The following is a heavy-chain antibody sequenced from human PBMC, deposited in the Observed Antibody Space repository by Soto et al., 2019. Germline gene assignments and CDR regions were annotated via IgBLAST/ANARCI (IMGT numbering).Heavy chain of an antibody. CDR3: ASTGSTRYFYYGLDV. Sequence: EVQLLESGGGLVQPGGSLRLSCAASGFTFSSYPMSWVRQAPGKGLEWVSSITGSSGSTYYADSVKGRFTISRDNSKNALYLQMSSLRAEDTAVYYCASTGSTRYFYYGLDVWGQGTTASVSS. CDR2: ITGSSGST. V-gene: IGHV3-23*01. D-gene: IGHD2-15*01. CDR1: GFTFSSYP. J-gene: IGHJ6*02.